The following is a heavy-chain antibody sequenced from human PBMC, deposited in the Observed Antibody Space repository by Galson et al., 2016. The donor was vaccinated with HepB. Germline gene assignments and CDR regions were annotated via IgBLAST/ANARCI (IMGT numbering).Heavy chain of an antibody. CDR2: ISYDGNNK. D-gene: IGHD6-19*01. CDR1: GFTFSTFG. Sequence: SLRLSCAASGFTFSTFGMHWVRQAPGKGLEWVAVISYDGNNKHYADSVKGRFTISRDNSRNTLYLQMDSLRADDTAVYYCGRDRAVRSIDQWGQGALVTVSS. CDR3: GRDRAVRSIDQ. V-gene: IGHV3-30*03. J-gene: IGHJ4*02.